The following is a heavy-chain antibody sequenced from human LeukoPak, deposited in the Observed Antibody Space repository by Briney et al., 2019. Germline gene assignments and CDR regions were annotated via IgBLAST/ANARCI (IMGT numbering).Heavy chain of an antibody. Sequence: ASVKVSCKASGYTFTSYGISWVLQAPGQGLEWMGWISAYNGNTNYAQKLQGRVTMTTDTSTSTAYMELRSLRSDDTAVYYCARSITIFGVVGSAGGYWGQGTLVTVSS. CDR3: ARSITIFGVVGSAGGY. CDR1: GYTFTSYG. CDR2: ISAYNGNT. J-gene: IGHJ4*02. V-gene: IGHV1-18*01. D-gene: IGHD3-3*01.